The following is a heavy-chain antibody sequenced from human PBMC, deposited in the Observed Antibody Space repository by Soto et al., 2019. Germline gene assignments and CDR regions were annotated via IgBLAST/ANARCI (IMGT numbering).Heavy chain of an antibody. CDR2: ISYRGT. CDR3: PRGGWYRDY. CDR1: GDSIATTDW. Sequence: QVQLQESGPELVKPSGTLSLTCGVSGDSIATTDWWNWVRQSQTKGLVWIGEISYRGTNYTPPLMRRVSMSMDKSHNQFALDLTSVTAADTAGYYCPRGGWYRDYWGQGTPVIVSS. J-gene: IGHJ4*02. D-gene: IGHD6-19*01. V-gene: IGHV4-4*02.